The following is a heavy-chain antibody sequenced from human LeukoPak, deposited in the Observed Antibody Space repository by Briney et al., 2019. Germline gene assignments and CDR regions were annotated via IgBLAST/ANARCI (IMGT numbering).Heavy chain of an antibody. CDR2: IYYSGTT. Sequence: SETLSLTCTVSGDSISSSYWSWIRQPPGKGLDWIGYIYYSGTTKYNPSLKSRVTMSVDTSKNQFSLKLSSVTAADTAVYYCARGLGDYGNYGNAFDMWGQGTLVTVSS. V-gene: IGHV4-59*01. D-gene: IGHD4-11*01. CDR3: ARGLGDYGNYGNAFDM. J-gene: IGHJ3*02. CDR1: GDSISSSY.